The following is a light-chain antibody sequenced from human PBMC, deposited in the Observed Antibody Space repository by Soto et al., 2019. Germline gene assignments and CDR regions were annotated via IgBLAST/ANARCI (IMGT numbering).Light chain of an antibody. CDR2: AAS. J-gene: IGKJ2*01. Sequence: DIQMTQSPSSLSASVGDRVTITCRASQSISSYLNWYQQKPGKAPKLLIYAASSLQSGVPSRFGGSGSGTDFTLTISSLQPEDFATYYCQQSYSTPLYPVGQGTKVDSK. CDR3: QQSYSTPLYP. CDR1: QSISSY. V-gene: IGKV1-39*01.